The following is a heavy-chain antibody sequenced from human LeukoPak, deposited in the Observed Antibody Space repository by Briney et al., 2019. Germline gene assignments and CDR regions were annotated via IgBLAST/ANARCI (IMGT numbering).Heavy chain of an antibody. CDR3: ATRGTYHDY. CDR2: MSNSGTTV. CDR1: GFTFSDYH. D-gene: IGHD3-16*02. Sequence: GGSLRLSCAASGFTFSDYHMSWPRQAPGKGLEWVSYMSNSGTTVYHADSVKGRFTISRDNAKKSLYLQMNSLRAEDTAVYYCATRGTYHDYWGQGTLVTVSS. V-gene: IGHV3-11*01. J-gene: IGHJ4*02.